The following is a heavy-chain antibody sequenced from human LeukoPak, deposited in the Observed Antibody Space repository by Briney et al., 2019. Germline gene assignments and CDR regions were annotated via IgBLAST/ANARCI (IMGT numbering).Heavy chain of an antibody. Sequence: PGGSLRLSCAASGFTFSSYSMNWVRQAPGKGLEWVSSISSSSSTIYYADSVKGRFTISRDNAMNSLYLQMNSLRDEDTAVYYCARERDYSKRGYFDYWGQGTLVTVSS. J-gene: IGHJ4*02. CDR3: ARERDYSKRGYFDY. CDR1: GFTFSSYS. D-gene: IGHD4-11*01. V-gene: IGHV3-48*02. CDR2: ISSSSSTI.